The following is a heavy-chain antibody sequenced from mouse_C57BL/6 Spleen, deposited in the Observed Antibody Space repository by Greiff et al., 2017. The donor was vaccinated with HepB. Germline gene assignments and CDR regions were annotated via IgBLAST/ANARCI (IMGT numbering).Heavy chain of an antibody. V-gene: IGHV14-4*01. D-gene: IGHD3-1*01. CDR3: TIEGTAQVLDY. Sequence: VQLKESGAELVRPGASVKLSCTASGFNIKDDYMHWVKQRPEQGLEWIGWIDPENGDTEYASKFQGKATITADTSSNTAYLQLSSLTSEDTAVYYCTIEGTAQVLDYWGQGTTLTVSS. CDR1: GFNIKDDY. J-gene: IGHJ2*01. CDR2: IDPENGDT.